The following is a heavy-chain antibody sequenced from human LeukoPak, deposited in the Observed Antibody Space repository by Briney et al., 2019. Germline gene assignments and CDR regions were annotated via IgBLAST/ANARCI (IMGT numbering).Heavy chain of an antibody. CDR3: AREQSGSGGWYTVDY. CDR1: GFTFSTYA. J-gene: IGHJ4*02. D-gene: IGHD6-19*01. CDR2: IRSSGDRS. Sequence: GGSLRLSCAASGFTFSTYAISWVRQAPGKGLEWVSAIRSSGDRSYYADSVKGRFTISRDNSKDTLCLQMNSLRAEDTAVYFCAREQSGSGGWYTVDYWGQGTLVTVSS. V-gene: IGHV3-23*01.